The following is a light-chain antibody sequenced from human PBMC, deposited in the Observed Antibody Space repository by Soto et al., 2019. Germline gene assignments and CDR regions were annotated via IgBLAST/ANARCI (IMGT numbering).Light chain of an antibody. CDR3: QQYNNWPAWT. Sequence: EIVMPQSPATLSVSPGARATLSCRASQSVSSNLAWYQQKPCQAPRLLIYGASTRATGIPARFSCSGSGTEFTLTISSLQSADFAVYYCQQYNNWPAWTFGQGTKVEIK. V-gene: IGKV3-15*01. J-gene: IGKJ1*01. CDR1: QSVSSN. CDR2: GAS.